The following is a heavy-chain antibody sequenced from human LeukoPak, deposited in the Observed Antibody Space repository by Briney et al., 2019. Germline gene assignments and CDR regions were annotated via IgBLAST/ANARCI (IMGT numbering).Heavy chain of an antibody. CDR1: GFTFGSYA. Sequence: GGSLRLSCAASGFTFGSYAMSWVRQAPGKGLEWVSAISGSGGSTYYADSVKGRFTISRDNSKNTLYLQMNSLRAEDTAVYYCARAYHDRGCLIDYWGQGTLVTVSS. CDR3: ARAYHDRGCLIDY. D-gene: IGHD6-19*01. V-gene: IGHV3-23*01. CDR2: ISGSGGST. J-gene: IGHJ4*02.